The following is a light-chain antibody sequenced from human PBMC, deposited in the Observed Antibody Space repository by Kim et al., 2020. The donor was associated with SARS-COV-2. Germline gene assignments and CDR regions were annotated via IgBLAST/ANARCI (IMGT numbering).Light chain of an antibody. CDR2: GKG. Sequence: SSELTQDPAVSVALGQTVRITCQGDSLRRDYARWLQQKPGQAPLLVIYGKGNRPSGIPDRFSGSNSGDTASLTINGAQAEDEADYYSNPRDTRGYRVVFG. CDR1: SLRRDY. CDR3: NPRDTRGYRVV. J-gene: IGLJ1*01. V-gene: IGLV3-19*01.